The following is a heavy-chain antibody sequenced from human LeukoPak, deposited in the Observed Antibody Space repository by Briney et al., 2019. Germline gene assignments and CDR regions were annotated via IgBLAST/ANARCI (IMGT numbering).Heavy chain of an antibody. CDR3: AREVRAFDY. CDR2: INTNTGNP. Sequence: ASVNVSCKASGYSFTSYSMKWVRQAPGQGLEWMGWINTNTGNPTYAQGFTGRFVFSLVTSVSPAYLQISSLKAEDTAVYYCAREVRAFDYWGQGTLVTLSS. D-gene: IGHD2-2*01. V-gene: IGHV7-4-1*02. CDR1: GYSFTSYS. J-gene: IGHJ4*02.